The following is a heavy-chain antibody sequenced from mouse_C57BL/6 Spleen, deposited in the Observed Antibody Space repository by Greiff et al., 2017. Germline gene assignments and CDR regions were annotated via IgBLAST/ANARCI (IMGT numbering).Heavy chain of an antibody. CDR3: SRKGSTAEVERGWLAY. CDR2: IDPEDGET. J-gene: IGHJ3*01. CDR1: GFNIKDYY. Sequence: VQLKQSGAELVKPGASVKLSCTASGFNIKDYYMHWVKQRTEQGLEWIGRIDPEDGETKYAPKFQGKATITADTSSNTAYLQLSSLTSEDTAVYYCSRKGSTAEVERGWLAYWGQGTLVTVSA. V-gene: IGHV14-2*01. D-gene: IGHD1-1*01.